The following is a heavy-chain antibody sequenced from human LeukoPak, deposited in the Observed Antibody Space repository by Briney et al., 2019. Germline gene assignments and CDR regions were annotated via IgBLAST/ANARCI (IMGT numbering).Heavy chain of an antibody. J-gene: IGHJ4*02. Sequence: PGGSLRLSCAASGFTFSSYAMHWVRQAPGKGLEWVAVISFDASYKYYADSVKGRFTISRDNSENTLYLQMNSLRAEDTAVYYCARDEIVTKYYFDYWGQGTLVTVSS. D-gene: IGHD1-26*01. CDR1: GFTFSSYA. CDR3: ARDEIVTKYYFDY. V-gene: IGHV3-30*04. CDR2: ISFDASYK.